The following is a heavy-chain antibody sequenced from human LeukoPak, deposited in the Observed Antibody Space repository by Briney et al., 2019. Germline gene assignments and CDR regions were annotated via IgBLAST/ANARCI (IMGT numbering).Heavy chain of an antibody. J-gene: IGHJ4*02. Sequence: GGSLRLSCAASGFTLRSYGMHWVRQAPGEGLEWVAVIWHDGSVLDYSESVKGRFTVSRDNRKNTLYLQMDSLRVEDTAVYYCARDRGQDDPIDIWGQGTLVTVSS. CDR1: GFTLRSYG. CDR2: IWHDGSVL. D-gene: IGHD3-10*01. CDR3: ARDRGQDDPIDI. V-gene: IGHV3-33*01.